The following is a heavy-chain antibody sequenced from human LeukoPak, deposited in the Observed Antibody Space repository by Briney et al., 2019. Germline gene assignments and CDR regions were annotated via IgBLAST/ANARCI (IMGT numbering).Heavy chain of an antibody. V-gene: IGHV3-48*01. Sequence: GGSLRLSCVASGFTFSSYSMNWVRQAPGKGLEWVSYISSSSTTIYYADSVKGRFTISRDNAKDSLYLQMNSLRAEDTAVYYCARVLHKRNYDGSTYYGYWGQGTLVTVSS. J-gene: IGHJ4*02. CDR2: ISSSSTTI. CDR3: ARVLHKRNYDGSTYYGY. CDR1: GFTFSSYS. D-gene: IGHD3-22*01.